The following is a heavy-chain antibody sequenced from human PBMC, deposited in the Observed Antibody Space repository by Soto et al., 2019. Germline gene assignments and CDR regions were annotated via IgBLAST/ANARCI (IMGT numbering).Heavy chain of an antibody. J-gene: IGHJ4*02. CDR3: ANQGWKWELRLDY. D-gene: IGHD1-26*01. Sequence: EVQLLESGGGLVQPGGSLRLSCAASGFTFSSYAMSWVRQAPGKGLEWVSAISGSGGSTYYADSVEGRFTISRDNSKNTLYLQMNSLRAEDTAVYYCANQGWKWELRLDYWGQGTLVTVSS. V-gene: IGHV3-23*01. CDR2: ISGSGGST. CDR1: GFTFSSYA.